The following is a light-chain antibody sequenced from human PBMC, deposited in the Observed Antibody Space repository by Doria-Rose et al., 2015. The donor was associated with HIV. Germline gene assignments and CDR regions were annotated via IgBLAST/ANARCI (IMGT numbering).Light chain of an antibody. CDR3: HQCGTSWT. V-gene: IGKV3-20*01. CDR2: DGS. J-gene: IGKJ1*01. CDR1: QSFSSTY. Sequence: TQSPGTLSLSPGERATLSCRASQSFSSTYLAWYQQKPGQAPSLHIYDGSTRATGIPDRFSASGSGTDFTLTINRLEPEDFALYYCHQCGTSWTFGQGTKVEI.